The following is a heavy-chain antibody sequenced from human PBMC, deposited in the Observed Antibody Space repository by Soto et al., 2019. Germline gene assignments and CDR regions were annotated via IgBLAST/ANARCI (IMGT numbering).Heavy chain of an antibody. CDR3: ASRSGGDLPYFEY. J-gene: IGHJ4*02. Sequence: EVQLVESGGGLIQPGGSLRLSCAASDFTGSNNYISWVRQARGKGLEWVSLIYRDGRPSYAYSVKGRFTFSRDNSKYSRYPQVNSLRDSDTALYYCASRSGGDLPYFEYWGMGTQVTVSS. V-gene: IGHV3-53*01. CDR2: IYRDGRP. CDR1: DFTGSNNY. D-gene: IGHD2-21*02.